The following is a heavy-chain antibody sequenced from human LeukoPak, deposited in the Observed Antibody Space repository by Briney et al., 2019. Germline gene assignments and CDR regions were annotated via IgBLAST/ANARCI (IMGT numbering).Heavy chain of an antibody. CDR1: GGSISSGGYS. CDR3: ARGLGAYYGSGSSIGRYYYYGMDV. J-gene: IGHJ6*02. V-gene: IGHV4-30-2*01. CDR2: IYHSGST. D-gene: IGHD3-10*01. Sequence: SQTLSLTCAVSGGSISSGGYSWSWIRQPPGKGLEWIGYIYHSGSTYYNPSLKSRVTISVDRSKNQFSLKLSSLTAADTAVYYCARGLGAYYGSGSSIGRYYYYGMDVWGQGTTVTVSS.